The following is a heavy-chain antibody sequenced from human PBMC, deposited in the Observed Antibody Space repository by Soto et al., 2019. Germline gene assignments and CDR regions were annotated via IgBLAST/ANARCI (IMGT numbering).Heavy chain of an antibody. V-gene: IGHV3-30-3*01. CDR3: ARDGSRYSYGSYYFDY. D-gene: IGHD5-18*01. J-gene: IGHJ4*02. CDR1: GFTFSSYA. CDR2: ISYDGSNK. Sequence: QVQLVESGGGVVQPGRSLRLSCAASGFTFSSYAMHWVRQAPGKGLEWVAVISYDGSNKYYADSVKGRFTISRDNSKNTLYLQMNSLRAEDTAVYYCARDGSRYSYGSYYFDYWGQGTLVTVSS.